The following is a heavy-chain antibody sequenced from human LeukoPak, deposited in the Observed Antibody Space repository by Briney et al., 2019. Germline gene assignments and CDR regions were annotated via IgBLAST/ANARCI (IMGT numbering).Heavy chain of an antibody. D-gene: IGHD2-2*01. CDR1: GFSFSNYA. CDR2: ISYDGSNK. V-gene: IGHV3-30*04. Sequence: AGRSLRLSCAASGFSFSNYAMHWVRQAPGKGLEWVAVISYDGSNKYSADSVKGRFTISRDNSKNTLYLQMNSLRTDDTAVYYCAEDGTCSSASCYRFDPWGQGTLVTVSS. CDR3: AEDGTCSSASCYRFDP. J-gene: IGHJ5*02.